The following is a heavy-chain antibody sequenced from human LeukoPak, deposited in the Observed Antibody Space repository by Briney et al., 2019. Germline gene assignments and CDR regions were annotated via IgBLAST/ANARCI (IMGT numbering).Heavy chain of an antibody. Sequence: GGSLRLSCAASGFTFHNYAMSWVRQAPGKGLEWVSVISSSGDGTNYADSVKGRFTMPRDNSKNTLYLQMNGLRAEDTAVYYCAKDRSDYGDYKIDYWGQGVLVTVSS. CDR2: ISSSGDGT. CDR3: AKDRSDYGDYKIDY. CDR1: GFTFHNYA. D-gene: IGHD4-17*01. J-gene: IGHJ4*02. V-gene: IGHV3-23*01.